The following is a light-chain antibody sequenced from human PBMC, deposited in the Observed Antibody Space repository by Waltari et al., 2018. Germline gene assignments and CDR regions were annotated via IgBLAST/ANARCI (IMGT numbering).Light chain of an antibody. J-gene: IGLJ3*02. V-gene: IGLV1-40*01. Sequence: QSVLTQPPSVSGAPGQRVTISCTGSSPNIRAGYDVTWYQQLPGTAPKLLIYGNSNRPSGVPDRFSGSKSGTSASLAITGLQAEDEADYYCQSYDSSLSGWVFGGGTKLTVL. CDR2: GNS. CDR3: QSYDSSLSGWV. CDR1: SPNIRAGYD.